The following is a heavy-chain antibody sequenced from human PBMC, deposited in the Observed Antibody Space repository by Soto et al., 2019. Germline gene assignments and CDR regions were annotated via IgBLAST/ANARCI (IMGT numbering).Heavy chain of an antibody. D-gene: IGHD3-16*01. V-gene: IGHV4-34*01. Sequence: PSETLSLTCAVYGGSFSGYYWSWIRQPPGKGLEWIGEINHSGSTNYNPPLKSRVTISVDTSKNQFSLKLSSVTAADTAVYYCARAGDYIWGNKPAYYYYMDVWGKGTTVTVSS. J-gene: IGHJ6*03. CDR1: GGSFSGYY. CDR2: INHSGST. CDR3: ARAGDYIWGNKPAYYYYMDV.